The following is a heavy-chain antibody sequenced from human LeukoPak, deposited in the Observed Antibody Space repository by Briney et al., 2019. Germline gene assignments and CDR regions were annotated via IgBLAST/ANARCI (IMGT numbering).Heavy chain of an antibody. CDR1: GGSISPYY. J-gene: IGHJ4*02. D-gene: IGHD2-2*02. Sequence: PSETLSLTCTVSGGSISPYYWSWIRQPPGKGLEWIGEINHSGSTNYNPSLKSRVTISVDTSKNQFSLKLSSVTAADTAVYYCARFSRGTSCYNYWGQGTLVTVSS. CDR3: ARFSRGTSCYNY. CDR2: INHSGST. V-gene: IGHV4-34*01.